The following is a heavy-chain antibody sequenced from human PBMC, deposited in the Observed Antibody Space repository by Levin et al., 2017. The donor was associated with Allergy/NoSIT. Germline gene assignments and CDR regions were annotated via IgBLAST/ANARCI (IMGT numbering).Heavy chain of an antibody. CDR2: IYYSGST. Sequence: SETLSLTCTVSGGSISSYYWSWIRQPPGKGLEWIGYIYYSGSTNYNPSLKSRVTISVDTSKNQFSLKLSSVTAADTAVYFCARVENFREGGFDYWGQGTLVTVSS. J-gene: IGHJ4*02. CDR1: GGSISSYY. V-gene: IGHV4-59*01. D-gene: IGHD3-10*01. CDR3: ARVENFREGGFDY.